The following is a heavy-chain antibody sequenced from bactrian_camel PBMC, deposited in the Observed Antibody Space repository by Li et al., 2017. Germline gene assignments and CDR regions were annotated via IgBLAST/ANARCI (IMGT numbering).Heavy chain of an antibody. Sequence: HVQLVESGGGSVQAGGSLRLSCEVSGITEGNNCIGWFRQAPGKKREGVAAFWQWGRATYYADSVKGRFTISEDKGKNTFDLQMDSLKPEDTAMYYCAADLGRGWSTWCGLGEDDYNTWGQGTQVTVS. CDR3: AADLGRGWSTWCGLGEDDYNT. CDR1: GITEGNNC. V-gene: IGHV3-3*01. D-gene: IGHD6*01. J-gene: IGHJ6*01. CDR2: FWQWGRAT.